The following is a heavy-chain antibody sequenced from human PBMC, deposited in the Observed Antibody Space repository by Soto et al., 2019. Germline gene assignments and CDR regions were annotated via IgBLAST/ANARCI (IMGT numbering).Heavy chain of an antibody. CDR2: ISYDGKQT. J-gene: IGHJ2*01. V-gene: IGHV3-30*03. CDR1: GVTFKDYG. CDR3: ARDGWGSNWYFDL. Sequence: GGSLRLSCGAPGVTFKDYGMHWVRQAPGKGLEWVAVISYDGKQTYYADSVKGRFTISKDKSKRTLFLQMNSLRADDTAVYYCARDGWGSNWYFDLWGRGTLVTVSS. D-gene: IGHD3-16*01.